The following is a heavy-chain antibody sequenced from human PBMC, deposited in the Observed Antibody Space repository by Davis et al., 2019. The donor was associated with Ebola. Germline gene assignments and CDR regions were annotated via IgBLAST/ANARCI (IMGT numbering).Heavy chain of an antibody. CDR2: INPNSGST. CDR3: AREALDRSSHGYSGSFSFDY. J-gene: IGHJ4*02. Sequence: ASVKVSCKASGYTFTSYSMNWVRQAPGQGLEWMGIINPNSGSTSYAQKFQDRVTMARDPSTSTVYMELSSLTSEDTAVYYCAREALDRSSHGYSGSFSFDYWGQGTLVTVSS. V-gene: IGHV1-46*01. D-gene: IGHD5-18*01. CDR1: GYTFTSYS.